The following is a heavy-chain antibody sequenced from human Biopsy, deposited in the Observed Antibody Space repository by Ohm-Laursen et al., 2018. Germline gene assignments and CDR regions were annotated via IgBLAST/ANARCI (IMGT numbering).Heavy chain of an antibody. V-gene: IGHV4-59*07. Sequence: SDTLSLTCTVSRDSISNYYWTWIRQSPGKGLEWIGYIYYTGSTNYNPSVKSRVTISVDTSKNQFSLGLIYVTAADTAVYYCARMPHFDYWGQGILVTVSS. CDR1: RDSISNYY. CDR3: ARMPHFDY. J-gene: IGHJ4*02. D-gene: IGHD2-2*01. CDR2: IYYTGST.